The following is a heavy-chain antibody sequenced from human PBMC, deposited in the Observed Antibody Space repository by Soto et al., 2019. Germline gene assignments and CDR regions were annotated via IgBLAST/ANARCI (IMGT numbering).Heavy chain of an antibody. J-gene: IGHJ6*02. CDR2: ISYEGLNT. CDR3: AKLIYPLNSSGLDV. V-gene: IGHV3-30*18. CDR1: GFTFSSYD. Sequence: QVQLVQSGGGVVQPGRSLRLSCATSGFTFSSYDMQWVRHAPGKGLEWVALISYEGLNTYYADSVRGRFIISRDNSKNILYPQMHSLRPDDTAGYYCAKLIYPLNSSGLDVWGQGATVIVSS. D-gene: IGHD1-1*01.